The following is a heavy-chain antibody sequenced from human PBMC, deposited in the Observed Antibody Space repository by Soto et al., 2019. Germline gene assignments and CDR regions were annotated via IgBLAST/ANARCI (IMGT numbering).Heavy chain of an antibody. CDR1: GFTFSSYS. J-gene: IGHJ4*02. V-gene: IGHV3-48*01. CDR3: ARGYYGSGSYYNFDY. CDR2: ISSSSSTI. Sequence: EVQLVESGGGLVQPGGSLRLSCAASGFTFSSYSMNWVRQAPGKGLEWVSYISSSSSTIYYADSVKGRFTISRDNAKNSLYLQMNSLRAEDTAVYYWARGYYGSGSYYNFDYWGQGTLVTVSS. D-gene: IGHD3-10*01.